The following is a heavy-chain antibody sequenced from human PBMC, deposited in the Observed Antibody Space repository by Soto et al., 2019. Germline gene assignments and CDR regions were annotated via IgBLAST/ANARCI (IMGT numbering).Heavy chain of an antibody. CDR1: GFTFSSYA. V-gene: IGHV3-30-3*01. Sequence: QVQLVESGGGVVQPGRSLRLSCAASGFTFSSYAMHWVRQAPGKGLEGVAVISYDGSNKYYADSVKGRFTISRDNSKNTLYLQMNSLRAEDTAVYYCARARIAVSPCPWFDPWGQGTLVTVSS. CDR3: ARARIAVSPCPWFDP. D-gene: IGHD6-19*01. J-gene: IGHJ5*02. CDR2: ISYDGSNK.